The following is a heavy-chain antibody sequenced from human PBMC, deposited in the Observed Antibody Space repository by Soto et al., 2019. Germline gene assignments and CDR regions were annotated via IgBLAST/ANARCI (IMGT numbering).Heavy chain of an antibody. V-gene: IGHV2-5*02. Sequence: SGPTLVNPTQTLTLTCTFSGFSLRTDDVGVGWIRQPPGKALDLLAVIYWDDDKRYSPSLXSRLTITKDTSKNQVVLRLANVDPADTRTYFCAHRHRDECDGGYYPLQFAYWGQGALVNVSS. CDR3: AHRHRDECDGGYYPLQFAY. D-gene: IGHD3-22*01. CDR1: GFSLRTDDVG. CDR2: IYWDDDK. J-gene: IGHJ1*01.